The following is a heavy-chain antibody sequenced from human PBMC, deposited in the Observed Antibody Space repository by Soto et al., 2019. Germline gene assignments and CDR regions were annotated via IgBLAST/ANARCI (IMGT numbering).Heavy chain of an antibody. J-gene: IGHJ4*02. CDR2: ISSSSSYT. CDR1: GFTFSDYY. D-gene: IGHD3-9*01. CDR3: ARDTPYYDILTGYYPLLDY. Sequence: PGGSLRLSCAASGFTFSDYYMSWIRQAPGKGLEWVSYISSSSSYTNYADSVKGRFTISRDNAKNSLYLQMNSLRAEDTAVYYCARDTPYYDILTGYYPLLDYWGQGTLVTVSS. V-gene: IGHV3-11*05.